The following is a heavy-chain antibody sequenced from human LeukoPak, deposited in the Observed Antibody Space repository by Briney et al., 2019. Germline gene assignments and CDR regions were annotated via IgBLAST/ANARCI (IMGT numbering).Heavy chain of an antibody. CDR2: INTDGSST. Sequence: GGSLRLSCAASGFTFSSYWMHWVRQAPGKGLVWVSRINTDGSSTSYADSVKGRFTISRDNAKNTLYLQMNSLRAEDTAVYYCARAVGATYLDIWGQGTMVTVSS. CDR1: GFTFSSYW. V-gene: IGHV3-74*01. D-gene: IGHD1-26*01. J-gene: IGHJ3*02. CDR3: ARAVGATYLDI.